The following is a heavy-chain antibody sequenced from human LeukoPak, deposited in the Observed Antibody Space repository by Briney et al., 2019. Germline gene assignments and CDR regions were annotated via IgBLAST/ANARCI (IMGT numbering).Heavy chain of an antibody. CDR2: INHSGST. CDR3: ARGGYSSGFGIYYYYMDV. D-gene: IGHD6-19*01. V-gene: IGHV4-34*01. CDR1: GGSFSGYY. Sequence: SETLSLTCAVYGGSFSGYYWSWIRQPPGKGLEWIGEINHSGSTNYNPSLKSRVTISVDKSKNQFSLKLSSVTAADTAVYYCARGGYSSGFGIYYYYMDVWGKGTTVTISS. J-gene: IGHJ6*03.